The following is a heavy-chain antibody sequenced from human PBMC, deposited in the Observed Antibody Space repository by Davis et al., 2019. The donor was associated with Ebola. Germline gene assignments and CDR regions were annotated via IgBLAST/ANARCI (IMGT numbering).Heavy chain of an antibody. D-gene: IGHD4-17*01. J-gene: IGHJ4*02. CDR3: ARGRDGDYQFDF. Sequence: SETLSLTCAVYGGSFSGYYWSWIRQPPGRGLEWIGSIYYSGSTYYNPSLKSRVAITVDRSKKQFSLRLTSVTAADTSIYYCARGRDGDYQFDFWGLGTLVTVSS. CDR1: GGSFSGYY. CDR2: IYYSGST. V-gene: IGHV4-34*01.